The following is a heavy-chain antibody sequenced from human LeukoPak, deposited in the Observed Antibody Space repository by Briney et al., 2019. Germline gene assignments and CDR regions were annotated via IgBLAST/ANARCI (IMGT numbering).Heavy chain of an antibody. CDR3: VLGGSGPFDY. D-gene: IGHD3-10*01. Sequence: SVKVSCKASGGTSSSYAISWVRQAPGQGLEWMGRIIPIFGTANYAQKFQGRVTITTDESTSTAYMELSSLRSEDTAVYYCVLGGSGPFDYWGQGTLVTVSS. J-gene: IGHJ4*02. CDR2: IIPIFGTA. V-gene: IGHV1-69*05. CDR1: GGTSSSYA.